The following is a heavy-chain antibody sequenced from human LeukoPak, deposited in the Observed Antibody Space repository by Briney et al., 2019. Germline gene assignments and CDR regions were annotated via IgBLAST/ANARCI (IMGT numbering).Heavy chain of an antibody. Sequence: SETLSLTCAVYGGSFSGYYWSWIRQPPGKGLEWIGEINHSGSTNYNPSLKSRVTISVDTSKNQFSLKLSSVTAADTAVCYCARGLKYSSGWMAYYYYMDVWGKGTTVTVSS. D-gene: IGHD6-19*01. CDR2: INHSGST. CDR1: GGSFSGYY. J-gene: IGHJ6*03. V-gene: IGHV4-34*01. CDR3: ARGLKYSSGWMAYYYYMDV.